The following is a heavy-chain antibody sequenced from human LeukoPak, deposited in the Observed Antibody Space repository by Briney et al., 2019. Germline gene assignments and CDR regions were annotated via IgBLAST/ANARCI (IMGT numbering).Heavy chain of an antibody. CDR3: ARHWRNPTYAFDY. V-gene: IGHV4-59*08. D-gene: IGHD1-14*01. CDR2: IYYSGST. Sequence: PSETLSLTCTVSGASISNYYWSWIRQPPGKGLEWIGYIYYSGSTNYNPSLKSRVTISVDTSKNQFSLKLSSVTAADTAVYYCARHWRNPTYAFDYWGQGTLVTVSS. CDR1: GASISNYY. J-gene: IGHJ4*02.